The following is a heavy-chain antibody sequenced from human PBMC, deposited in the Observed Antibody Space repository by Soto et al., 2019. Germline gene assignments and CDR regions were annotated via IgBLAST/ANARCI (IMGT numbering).Heavy chain of an antibody. J-gene: IGHJ5*02. CDR3: ARGGYCSGGSCYGNWFDP. D-gene: IGHD2-15*01. V-gene: IGHV1-2*04. CDR2: INPNSGGT. Sequence: QVQLVQSGAGVKKPGASVKVSCKASGYTFTGYYMHWVRQAPGQGLEWMGWINPNSGGTNYAQKFQGWVTMTRDTSLSTAYMELSRLRSDDTAVYYCARGGYCSGGSCYGNWFDPWGQGTLVTVSS. CDR1: GYTFTGYY.